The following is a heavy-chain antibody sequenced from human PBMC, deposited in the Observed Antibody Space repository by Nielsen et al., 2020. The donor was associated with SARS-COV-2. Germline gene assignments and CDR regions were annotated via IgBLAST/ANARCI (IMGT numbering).Heavy chain of an antibody. CDR1: GFTFTSYG. Sequence: ASVKVSCKASGFTFTSYGFSWVRQAPGQGLEWMGWVGAYNGNVKYSQKFQGRVTMTIDTSTSTAYMELRSLRSDDTAVYYCARPITNNYYHYYMDVWGKGTTVTVSS. CDR3: ARPITNNYYHYYMDV. D-gene: IGHD1-1*01. V-gene: IGHV1-18*01. CDR2: VGAYNGNV. J-gene: IGHJ6*03.